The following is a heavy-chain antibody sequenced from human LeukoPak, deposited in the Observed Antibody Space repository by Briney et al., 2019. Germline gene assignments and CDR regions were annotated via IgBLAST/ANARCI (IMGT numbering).Heavy chain of an antibody. V-gene: IGHV3-23*01. CDR1: GFTLSNFA. J-gene: IGHJ4*02. CDR3: AKDGDYYDSSGYYSKFDY. D-gene: IGHD3-22*01. CDR2: ISGSGGST. Sequence: GGSLRLSCAASGFTLSNFAMSWVRQVLGEGLERVSGISGSGGSTYYADSVKGRFTISRDNSKNTLYLQMNSLRAEDTAVHNCAKDGDYYDSSGYYSKFDYWGQGTLVTVSS.